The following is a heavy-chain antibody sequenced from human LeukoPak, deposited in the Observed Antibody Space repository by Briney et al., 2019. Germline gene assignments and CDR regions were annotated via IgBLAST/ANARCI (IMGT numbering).Heavy chain of an antibody. J-gene: IGHJ5*02. CDR3: AREDRQAAGNSGPGGRNWFDP. CDR1: GYTFTSYG. Sequence: GASVKVSCKASGYTFTSYGISWVRQAPGQGLEWMGWISAYNGNTNYAQKLQGRVTMTTDTSTSTAYMELRSLRSDDAAVYYCAREDRQAAGNSGPGGRNWFDPWGQGTLVTVSS. D-gene: IGHD6-13*01. V-gene: IGHV1-18*01. CDR2: ISAYNGNT.